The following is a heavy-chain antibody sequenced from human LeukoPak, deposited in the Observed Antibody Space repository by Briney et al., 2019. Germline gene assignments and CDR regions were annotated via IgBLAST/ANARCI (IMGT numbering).Heavy chain of an antibody. CDR1: GGSISSYY. J-gene: IGHJ5*02. Sequence: SETLSLTCTVSGGSISSYYWSWIRQPPGKGLEWIGSIYYSGSTYYNPSLKSRVTISVDTSKNQFSLKLSSVTAADTAVYYCARHAIAARFGGENWFDPWGQGTLVTVSS. D-gene: IGHD6-6*01. CDR3: ARHAIAARFGGENWFDP. CDR2: IYYSGST. V-gene: IGHV4-59*05.